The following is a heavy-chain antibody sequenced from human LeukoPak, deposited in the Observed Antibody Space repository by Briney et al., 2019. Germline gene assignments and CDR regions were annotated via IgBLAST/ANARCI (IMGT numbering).Heavy chain of an antibody. J-gene: IGHJ6*02. D-gene: IGHD3-10*01. CDR3: ARIPMVRGVPTMGNYYYYGMDV. Sequence: PSETLSLTCTVAGGSISSYYWSWIRQPPGKGLEWIGYIYYSVSTNYNPSLKSRVTISVDTSKNQFSLKLSSVTAADTAVYYCARIPMVRGVPTMGNYYYYGMDVWGQGTTVTVSS. V-gene: IGHV4-59*01. CDR1: GGSISSYY. CDR2: IYYSVST.